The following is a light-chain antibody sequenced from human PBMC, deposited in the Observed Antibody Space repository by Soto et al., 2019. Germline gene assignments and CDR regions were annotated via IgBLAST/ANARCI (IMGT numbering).Light chain of an antibody. Sequence: EIVLTQSPGTLSLSQCERSTLSCSASQSVSNNYLAWYQQKPGQAPRLLIYGASNRATGIPDRFSGSGSGTDFTLTISRLEPEDFAVYYCQQYGSSGTFGQGTKVDIK. V-gene: IGKV3-20*01. CDR3: QQYGSSGT. CDR2: GAS. CDR1: QSVSNNY. J-gene: IGKJ1*01.